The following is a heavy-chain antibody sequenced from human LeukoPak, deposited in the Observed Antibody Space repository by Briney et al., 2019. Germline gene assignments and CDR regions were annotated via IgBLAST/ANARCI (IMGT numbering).Heavy chain of an antibody. D-gene: IGHD4-17*01. V-gene: IGHV3-48*04. CDR1: GFTFSSYS. CDR2: ISSSSSTI. J-gene: IGHJ6*02. CDR3: ARRTVTTRESYYYYGMDV. Sequence: GGSLRLSCAASGFTFSSYSMNWVHQAPGKGLEWVSYISSSSSTIYYADSVKGRFTISRDNAKNSLYLQMNSLRAEDTAVYYCARRTVTTRESYYYYGMDVWGQGTTVTVSS.